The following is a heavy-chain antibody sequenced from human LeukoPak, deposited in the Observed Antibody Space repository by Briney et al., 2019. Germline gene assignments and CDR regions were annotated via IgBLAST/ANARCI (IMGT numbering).Heavy chain of an antibody. CDR3: ASLTYCSSTSCYADDY. D-gene: IGHD2-2*01. J-gene: IGHJ4*02. V-gene: IGHV3-30*03. CDR2: ISYDGSNK. Sequence: PGRSLRLSCAASGFTFSSYGMHWVRRAPGKGLEWVAVISYDGSNKYYADSVKGRFTISRDNSKNTLYLQMNSLRAEDTAVYYCASLTYCSSTSCYADDYWGQGTLVTVSS. CDR1: GFTFSSYG.